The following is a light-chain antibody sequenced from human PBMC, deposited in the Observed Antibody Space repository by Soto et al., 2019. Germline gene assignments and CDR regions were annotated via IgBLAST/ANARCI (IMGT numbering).Light chain of an antibody. CDR3: ETWDSNTWV. CDR1: SGHSSYI. Sequence: QSVLTQSSYASASLGSSVKLTCTLSSGHSSYIIAWHQQQPGKAPRYLMNLESGGSYNKGSGVPDRFSGSSSGADRYLTISNLQFEDEADYYCETWDSNTWVFGGGTKVTVL. V-gene: IGLV4-60*02. J-gene: IGLJ3*02. CDR2: LESGGSY.